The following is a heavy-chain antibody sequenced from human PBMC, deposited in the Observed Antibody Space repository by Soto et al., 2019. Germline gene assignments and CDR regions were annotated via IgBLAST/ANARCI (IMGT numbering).Heavy chain of an antibody. CDR2: IYYSGST. J-gene: IGHJ4*02. CDR3: ARDRPDGSGFDY. V-gene: IGHV4-31*03. D-gene: IGHD3-10*01. Sequence: PSETLSLTCTVSGGSTSSGGYYWSWIRQHPGKGLEWIGYIYYSGSTYYNPSLKSRATISVDTSKNQFSLKLSPVTAADTAGYYCARDRPDGSGFDYWGQGTLVTVSS. CDR1: GGSTSSGGYY.